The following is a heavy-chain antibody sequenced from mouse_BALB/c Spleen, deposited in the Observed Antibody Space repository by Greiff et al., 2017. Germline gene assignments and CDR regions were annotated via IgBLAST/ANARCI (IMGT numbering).Heavy chain of an antibody. V-gene: IGHV5-6-5*01. J-gene: IGHJ3*01. CDR1: GFTFSSYA. CDR2: ISSGGST. Sequence: DVHLVESGGGLVKPGGSLKLSCAASGFTFSSYAMSWVRQTPEKRLEWVASISSGGSTYYPDSVKGRFTISRDNARNILYLQMSSLRSEDTAMYYCARDDGSSYSAYWGQGTLVTVSA. CDR3: ARDDGSSYSAY. D-gene: IGHD1-1*01.